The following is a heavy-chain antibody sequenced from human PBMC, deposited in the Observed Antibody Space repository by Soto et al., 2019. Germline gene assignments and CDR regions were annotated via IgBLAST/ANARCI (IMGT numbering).Heavy chain of an antibody. CDR2: INPSGGST. CDR3: ARDFGADYSNYGRYGMDV. CDR1: GYTFTSYY. D-gene: IGHD4-4*01. Sequence: ASVKVSCKASGYTFTSYYMHCVRQAPGQGLEWMGIINPSGGSTSYAQKFQGRVTMTRDTSTSTVYMELSSLRSEDTAVYYCARDFGADYSNYGRYGMDVWGQGTTVTVSS. V-gene: IGHV1-46*01. J-gene: IGHJ6*02.